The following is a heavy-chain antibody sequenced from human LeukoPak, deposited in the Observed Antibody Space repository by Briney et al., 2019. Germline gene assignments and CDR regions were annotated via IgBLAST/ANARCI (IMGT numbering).Heavy chain of an antibody. D-gene: IGHD1-26*01. CDR3: ASSGSYRFDY. J-gene: IGHJ4*02. CDR1: GFTFSSYS. CDR2: ITASGTAM. Sequence: GGSLRLSCAASGFTFSSYSMNWVRQAPGKGLEWVSHITASGTAMFYADSVKGRFTISGDNAKNSLYLQMNSLRDEDTAAYYCASSGSYRFDYWGQGTLVTVSS. V-gene: IGHV3-48*02.